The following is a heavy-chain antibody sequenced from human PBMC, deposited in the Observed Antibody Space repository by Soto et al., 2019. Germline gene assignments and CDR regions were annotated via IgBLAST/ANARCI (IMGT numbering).Heavy chain of an antibody. Sequence: QITLKESGPSLVKPTQTLTLTCTFSGFSLSTGGVGVGWIRQPPGKALEWLALIYWDDDKRYSPSLRSSLTVTKDTSKNQGVLTITNMDPVDTATYYCAHSRCGGDCLQSYSSHYYYGMDVWGQGTTVTVSS. D-gene: IGHD2-21*02. CDR2: IYWDDDK. J-gene: IGHJ6*02. CDR1: GFSLSTGGVG. CDR3: AHSRCGGDCLQSYSSHYYYGMDV. V-gene: IGHV2-5*02.